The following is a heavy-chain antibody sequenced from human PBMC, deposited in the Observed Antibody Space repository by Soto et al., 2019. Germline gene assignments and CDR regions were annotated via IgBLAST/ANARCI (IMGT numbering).Heavy chain of an antibody. Sequence: SGPTLVNPTQTLTLTCTFSGFSLSTSGVGVGWIRQPPGKALEWLALIYWEDDKRYSPSLKSRLTITKDTSKNQVVLTMTNVDPADTATYYCGHGTTGPTFHYYYYFVAVWGEGTTVTVSS. CDR1: GFSLSTSGVG. D-gene: IGHD1-1*01. CDR3: GHGTTGPTFHYYYYFVAV. J-gene: IGHJ6*03. CDR2: IYWEDDK. V-gene: IGHV2-5*02.